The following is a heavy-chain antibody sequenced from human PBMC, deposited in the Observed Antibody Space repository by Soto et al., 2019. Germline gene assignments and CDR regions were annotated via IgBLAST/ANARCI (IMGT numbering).Heavy chain of an antibody. Sequence: GGSLRLSCAASGFTFSSYGMHWVRQAPGKGLEWVAVISYDGSNKYYADSVKGRFTISRDNSKNTLYLQMNSLRAEDTAVYYCAKDDYDFWSGSGMDVWGKGTTVTVSS. CDR1: GFTFSSYG. CDR3: AKDDYDFWSGSGMDV. J-gene: IGHJ6*03. V-gene: IGHV3-30*18. CDR2: ISYDGSNK. D-gene: IGHD3-3*01.